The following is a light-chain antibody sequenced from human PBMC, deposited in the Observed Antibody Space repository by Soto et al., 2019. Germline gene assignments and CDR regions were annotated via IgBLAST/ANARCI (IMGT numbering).Light chain of an antibody. CDR2: GVS. V-gene: IGKV3-20*01. Sequence: EIVMTQSPATLSVSPGERATLSCRASQPIRNNLAWFQLRPGQAPRLVISGVSNRATGTPDRFSGSGSGTDFTLTISSLEPEDFAVFYCHQYGISPPTFGPGTKVDIK. J-gene: IGKJ1*01. CDR1: QPIRNN. CDR3: HQYGISPPT.